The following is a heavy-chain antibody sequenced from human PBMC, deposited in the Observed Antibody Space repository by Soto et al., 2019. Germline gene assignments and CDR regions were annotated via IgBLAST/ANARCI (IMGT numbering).Heavy chain of an antibody. V-gene: IGHV4-30-4*01. CDR1: GGSISSGDYY. Sequence: KPSETLSLTCTVSGGSISSGDYYWSWIRQPPGKGLEWIGYIYYSGSTYYNPSLKSRVTVSVDTSKNQFSLKLSSVTAADTAVYYCARGQREDIVVVPAAELLLDYWGQGTLVTVSS. J-gene: IGHJ4*02. CDR3: ARGQREDIVVVPAAELLLDY. D-gene: IGHD2-2*01. CDR2: IYYSGST.